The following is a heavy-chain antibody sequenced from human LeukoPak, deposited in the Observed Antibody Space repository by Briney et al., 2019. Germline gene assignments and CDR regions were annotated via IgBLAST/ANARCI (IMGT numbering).Heavy chain of an antibody. CDR2: IYYSGGT. J-gene: IGHJ6*03. V-gene: IGHV4-59*02. Sequence: AETQTLPCTVSGASVSNHYGGWIRQPPGKGLEWIGFIYYSGGTNYNPSLKSRVTISRDMSKHQFSLKLSSVSAADTAVYYCAKDPGGYYYMDMWGDGATVSVSS. CDR3: AKDPGGYYYMDM. CDR1: GASVSNHY. D-gene: IGHD1-26*01.